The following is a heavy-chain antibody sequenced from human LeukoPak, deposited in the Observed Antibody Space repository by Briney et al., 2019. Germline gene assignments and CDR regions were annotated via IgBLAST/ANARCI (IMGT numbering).Heavy chain of an antibody. CDR1: GFTFSSYS. J-gene: IGHJ4*02. D-gene: IGHD3-22*01. V-gene: IGHV3-21*01. Sequence: GGSLRLSCAASGFTFSSYSMNWVRQAPGKGLEWVSSISSSSSYIYYADSVKGRFTISRDNAKNSLYLQMNSLRAEDTAVYYCARDPGYCYDSSGVRGLDDYWGQGTLVTVSS. CDR2: ISSSSSYI. CDR3: ARDPGYCYDSSGVRGLDDY.